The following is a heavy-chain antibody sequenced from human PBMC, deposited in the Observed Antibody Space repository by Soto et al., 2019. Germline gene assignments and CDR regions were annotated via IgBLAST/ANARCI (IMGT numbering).Heavy chain of an antibody. D-gene: IGHD2-2*03. V-gene: IGHV1-18*01. CDR3: AREMPGYCSSSACSPGY. CDR1: GYTFTDFG. CDR2: VSADNGDT. Sequence: VASVKVSCKASGYTFTDFGLVWVRQAPGQGPEWMGWVSADNGDTQYAQKFQGRVTMTRDTSTSTAYMELRSLRSDDTAMYYCAREMPGYCSSSACSPGYWGQGTLVTVSS. J-gene: IGHJ4*02.